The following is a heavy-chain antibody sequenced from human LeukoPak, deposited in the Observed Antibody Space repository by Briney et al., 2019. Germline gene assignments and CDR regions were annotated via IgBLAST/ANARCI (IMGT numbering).Heavy chain of an antibody. V-gene: IGHV3-30*04. J-gene: IGHJ4*02. CDR3: VQTSAGALSG. CDR2: ISYDGSNK. Sequence: PGGSLRLSCAASGFTFSSYAMHWVRQAPGKGLEWVAVISYDGSNKYYADSVKGRFTISRDNSKNTLYLQMNSLRAEDTAVYYCVQTSAGALSGWGQGALVTVSS. CDR1: GFTFSSYA. D-gene: IGHD6-13*01.